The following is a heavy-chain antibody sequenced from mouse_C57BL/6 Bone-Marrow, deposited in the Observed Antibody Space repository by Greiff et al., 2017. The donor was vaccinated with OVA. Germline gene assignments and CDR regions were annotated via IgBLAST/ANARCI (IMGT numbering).Heavy chain of an antibody. CDR2: IDPETGGT. CDR3: TRGEIYYYGSTWYFDV. J-gene: IGHJ1*03. Sequence: MQLQQSGAELVRPGASVTLSCKASGYTFTDYEMHWVKQTPVHGLEWIGAIDPETGGTAYNQKFKGKAILTADKSSSTAYMELRSLTSEDSAVYYCTRGEIYYYGSTWYFDVWGTGTTVTVSS. V-gene: IGHV1-15*01. D-gene: IGHD1-1*01. CDR1: GYTFTDYE.